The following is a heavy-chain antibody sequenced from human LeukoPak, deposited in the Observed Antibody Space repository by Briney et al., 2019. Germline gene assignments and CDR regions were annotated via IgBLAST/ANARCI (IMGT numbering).Heavy chain of an antibody. J-gene: IGHJ6*03. V-gene: IGHV3-21*01. CDR1: GFTFDDYA. D-gene: IGHD1-1*01. Sequence: GGSLRLSCAASGFTFDDYAMHWVRQAPGKGLEWVSSISSSSSYIYYADSVKGRFTISRDNAKNSLYLQMNSLRAEDTAVYYCAREDNDDYYYMDVWGKGTTVTVSS. CDR3: AREDNDDYYYMDV. CDR2: ISSSSSYI.